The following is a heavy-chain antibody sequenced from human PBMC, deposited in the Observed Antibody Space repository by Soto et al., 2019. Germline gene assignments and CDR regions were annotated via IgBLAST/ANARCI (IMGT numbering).Heavy chain of an antibody. D-gene: IGHD2-2*01. CDR3: ARALVVPAALYYYYGMDV. CDR2: IIPIFGTA. V-gene: IGHV1-69*01. CDR1: GGTFSSYA. J-gene: IGHJ6*02. Sequence: QVQLVQSGAEVKKPGSSVKVSCKASGGTFSSYAISWVRQAPGQGLEWMGGIIPIFGTANYAQKFQGRVTITAVESTSTAYMELSSLRSEDTAVYYCARALVVPAALYYYYGMDVWGQGTTVTVSS.